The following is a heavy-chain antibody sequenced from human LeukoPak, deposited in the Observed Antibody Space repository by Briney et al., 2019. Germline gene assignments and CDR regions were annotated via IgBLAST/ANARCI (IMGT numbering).Heavy chain of an antibody. D-gene: IGHD6-13*01. CDR1: GGSISSYY. CDR2: IYYRGYT. J-gene: IGHJ6*02. Sequence: SETLSLTCNVSGGSISSYYWSWIRQPPGKGLEWIGYIYYRGYTKYNPSLKSRVAMSVDTSKNQFSLKPNSVTAADTAVYYCARATIEDTWYVGSTDVWGQGTTVTVSS. V-gene: IGHV4-59*08. CDR3: ARATIEDTWYVGSTDV.